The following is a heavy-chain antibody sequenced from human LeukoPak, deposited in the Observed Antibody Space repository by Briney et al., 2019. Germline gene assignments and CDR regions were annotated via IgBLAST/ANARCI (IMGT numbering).Heavy chain of an antibody. J-gene: IGHJ4*02. CDR2: ISGSGGST. Sequence: GGSLRLSCAASGFTFSSYAMSWVRQAPGKGLEWVSAISGSGGSTYYADSVKGRFTISRDNSKNTLYLQMNSLRAGDTAVYYCAKNPGVAATGSYFDYWGQGTLVTVSS. V-gene: IGHV3-23*01. CDR1: GFTFSSYA. D-gene: IGHD2-15*01. CDR3: AKNPGVAATGSYFDY.